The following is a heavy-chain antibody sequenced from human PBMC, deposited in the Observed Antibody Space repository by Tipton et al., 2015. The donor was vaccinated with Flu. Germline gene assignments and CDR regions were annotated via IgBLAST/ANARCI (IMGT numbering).Heavy chain of an antibody. Sequence: TLSLTCTVSGGSISSGGDYWTWIRQHPGKGLEWIGYIYYSGASYYNPSLKGRITMSVDTSKNQFSLKLTSVTAADTAVYYCARESAYYYDSSRGTDIWGQGTMVTVSA. D-gene: IGHD3-22*01. CDR3: ARESAYYYDSSRGTDI. V-gene: IGHV4-31*03. J-gene: IGHJ3*02. CDR1: GGSISSGGDY. CDR2: IYYSGAS.